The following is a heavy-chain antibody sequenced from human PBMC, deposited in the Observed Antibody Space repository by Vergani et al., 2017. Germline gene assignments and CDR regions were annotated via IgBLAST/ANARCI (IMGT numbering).Heavy chain of an antibody. CDR3: AKVCGSTSCPYGGGAFDV. V-gene: IGHV3-23*01. Sequence: QLLESGGGLIQPGGSLRLSCAASGFTFNSYAMTWVRQAPGKGLEWVSGINNNGGSTYYADSVKGQFTISRDNSKNTLYLQMTDLRAEDTATYYCAKVCGSTSCPYGGGAFDVWGHGTMVTVSS. J-gene: IGHJ3*01. CDR1: GFTFNSYA. D-gene: IGHD2-2*01. CDR2: INNNGGST.